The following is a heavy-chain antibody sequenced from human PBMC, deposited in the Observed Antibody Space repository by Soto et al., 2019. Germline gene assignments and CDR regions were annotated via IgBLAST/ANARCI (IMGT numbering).Heavy chain of an antibody. V-gene: IGHV1-18*04. Sequence: QVQLVQSGAEVKKPGASVKVSCKASGYTFTSYGISWVRQAPGQGFEWMGWISAYIGNTNYAQKLQGRVTMTTDTSTSTAYMELRSLRSDDTAVYYCARGFSFVEMATSHFDYWGQGTLVTVSS. CDR3: ARGFSFVEMATSHFDY. D-gene: IGHD5-12*01. CDR2: ISAYIGNT. CDR1: GYTFTSYG. J-gene: IGHJ4*02.